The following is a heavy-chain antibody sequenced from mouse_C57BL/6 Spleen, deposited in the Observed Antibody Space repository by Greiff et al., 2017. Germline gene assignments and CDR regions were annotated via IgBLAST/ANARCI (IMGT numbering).Heavy chain of an antibody. CDR2: ISNGGGST. CDR3: ARGSMDYSKGYYAMDY. D-gene: IGHD2-5*01. Sequence: EVKLEESGGGLVQPGGSLKLSCAASGFTFSDYYMYWVRQTPEKRLEWVAYISNGGGSTYYPDTVKGRFTISRDNAKNTLYLQMSRLKSEDTAMYYCARGSMDYSKGYYAMDYWGQGTSVTVSS. J-gene: IGHJ4*01. CDR1: GFTFSDYY. V-gene: IGHV5-12*01.